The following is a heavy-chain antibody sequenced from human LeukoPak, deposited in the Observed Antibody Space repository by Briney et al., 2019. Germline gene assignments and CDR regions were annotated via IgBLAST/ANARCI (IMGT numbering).Heavy chain of an antibody. V-gene: IGHV3-11*06. J-gene: IGHJ4*02. CDR1: GFTFSDYY. D-gene: IGHD3-10*01. CDR2: ISSSSSYT. Sequence: PGGSLRLSCAASGFTFSDYYMSWIRQAPGKGLEWVSYISSSSSYTNYADSVKGRFTISRDNAKNSLYLQMNSLRAEDTAVYYCARSTTVRSSYFDYWGQGTLVTVSS. CDR3: ARSTTVRSSYFDY.